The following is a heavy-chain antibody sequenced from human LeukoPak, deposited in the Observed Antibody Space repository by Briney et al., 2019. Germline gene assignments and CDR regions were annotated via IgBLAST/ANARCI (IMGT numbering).Heavy chain of an antibody. Sequence: PGGSLRLSCAASGFTFSNYAMSWVRQAPGRGPEWVSVISDSGYSTYYADSVKGRFTISRDNSKSTLYLQVSSLRAEDTAIYYCAKDAARGAAAGTRGDYWDQGTLVIVSS. CDR3: AKDAARGAAAGTRGDY. J-gene: IGHJ4*02. D-gene: IGHD6-13*01. V-gene: IGHV3-23*01. CDR2: ISDSGYST. CDR1: GFTFSNYA.